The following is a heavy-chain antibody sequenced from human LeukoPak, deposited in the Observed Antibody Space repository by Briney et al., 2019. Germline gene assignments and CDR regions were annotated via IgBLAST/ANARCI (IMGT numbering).Heavy chain of an antibody. J-gene: IGHJ4*02. CDR3: ARAFTVTTFDY. D-gene: IGHD4-17*01. CDR1: GYSFTSYW. Sequence: GESLKISCKGSGYSFTSYWIGWVRMMPGKGQEWMGIIYPGDSDTRYSPSFQGQVTISADKSISTAYLQWSSLKASDTAMYYCARAFTVTTFDYWGQGTLVTVSS. V-gene: IGHV5-51*01. CDR2: IYPGDSDT.